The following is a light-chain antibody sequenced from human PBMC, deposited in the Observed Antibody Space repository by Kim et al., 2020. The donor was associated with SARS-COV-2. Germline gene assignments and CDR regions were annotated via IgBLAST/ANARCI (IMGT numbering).Light chain of an antibody. CDR2: EVN. J-gene: IGLJ3*02. CDR1: KRDGGGYKV. Sequence: CVNIYCNGTKRDGGGYKVWSWGQQQPSKAPQLLIYEVNKRPSGVPDRFSGSKSGNTASLTVSGLQAEDEADYYCSSYEDINNFRVFGGGTKLSVL. CDR3: SSYEDINNFRV. V-gene: IGLV2-8*01.